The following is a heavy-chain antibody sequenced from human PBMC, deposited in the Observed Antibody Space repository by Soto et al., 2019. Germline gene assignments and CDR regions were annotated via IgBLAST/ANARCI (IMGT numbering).Heavy chain of an antibody. CDR2: IYYSGST. J-gene: IGHJ4*02. CDR1: GCSISSYY. CDR3: ARRYGASFDY. V-gene: IGHV4-59*01. Sequence: NPSETLSLTFTVSGCSISSYYLSWIRQPPGKGLEWIGYIYYSGSTNYNPSLKSRVTISVDTSKNQFSLKLSSVTAADTAVYYCARRYGASFDYWGQGTLVTVSS. D-gene: IGHD4-17*01.